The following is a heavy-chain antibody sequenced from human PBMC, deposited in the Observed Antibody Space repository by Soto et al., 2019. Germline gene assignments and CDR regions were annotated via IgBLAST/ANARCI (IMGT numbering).Heavy chain of an antibody. CDR3: ARRTIFGVVITQRGYYFDY. J-gene: IGHJ4*02. Sequence: SETLSLTCAVXGGSFSGYYWSWIRQPPGKGLEWIGEINHSGSTNYNPSLKSRVTISVDTSKNQFSLKLSSVTAADTAVYYCARRTIFGVVITQRGYYFDYWGQGTLVTVSS. CDR1: GGSFSGYY. V-gene: IGHV4-34*01. CDR2: INHSGST. D-gene: IGHD3-3*01.